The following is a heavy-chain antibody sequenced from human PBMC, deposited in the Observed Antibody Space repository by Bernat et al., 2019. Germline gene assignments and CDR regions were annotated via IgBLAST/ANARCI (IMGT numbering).Heavy chain of an antibody. CDR3: ARDGMATMYYFDY. J-gene: IGHJ4*02. V-gene: IGHV1-46*03. CDR2: INPSGGST. D-gene: IGHD5-24*01. CDR1: GYTFTSYY. Sequence: QVQLVQPGAEVKKPGASVKVSCKASGYTFTSYYMHCVRHAPGQGLEWMGIINPSGGSTSYAQKFQGRVTMTRDTSTSTVYMELSSLRSEDTAVYYCARDGMATMYYFDYWGQGTLVTVSS.